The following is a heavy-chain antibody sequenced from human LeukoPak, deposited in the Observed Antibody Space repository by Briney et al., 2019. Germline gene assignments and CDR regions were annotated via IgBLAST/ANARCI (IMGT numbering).Heavy chain of an antibody. J-gene: IGHJ4*02. CDR2: ICISGENT. V-gene: IGHV3-23*01. Sequence: GGALRLSCAASGVTFSSYAMSWVRQAPGKGLEWVSSICISGENTYYADSVKGRFTISRDTSKNTLYLQMHSLRAEDTAVYYCSRLISASSSRFSDYWGQGTLVTVSS. D-gene: IGHD3-3*02. CDR1: GVTFSSYA. CDR3: SRLISASSSRFSDY.